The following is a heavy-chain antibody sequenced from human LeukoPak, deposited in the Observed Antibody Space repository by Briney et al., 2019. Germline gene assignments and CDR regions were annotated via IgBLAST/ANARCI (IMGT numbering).Heavy chain of an antibody. J-gene: IGHJ4*02. CDR2: IHYSGST. V-gene: IGHV4-59*08. CDR1: GGSISSYY. CDR3: ASARDFGWEGICN. Sequence: PSETLSPTCTVSGGSISSYYWSWIRQPPGKGLEWIGSIHYSGSTNYNPSLKSRVTISVDTSKNQFSLKLRSVTAADTAVYYCASARDFGWEGICNWGQGTLVTVSS. D-gene: IGHD6-19*01.